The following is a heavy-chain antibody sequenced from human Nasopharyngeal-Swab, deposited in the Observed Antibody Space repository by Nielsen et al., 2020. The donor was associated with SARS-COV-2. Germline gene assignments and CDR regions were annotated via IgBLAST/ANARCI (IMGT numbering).Heavy chain of an antibody. CDR2: ISGSGGST. CDR1: GFTFSSYG. D-gene: IGHD4-17*01. Sequence: ESLKIYWAASGFTFSSYGMHWVRQAPGKGLEWVSAISGSGGSTYYADSVKGRFTISRDNSKNTLYLQMNSLRAEDTAVYYCAKYYGDYPYYYYYMDVWGKGTTVTVSS. CDR3: AKYYGDYPYYYYYMDV. J-gene: IGHJ6*03. V-gene: IGHV3-23*01.